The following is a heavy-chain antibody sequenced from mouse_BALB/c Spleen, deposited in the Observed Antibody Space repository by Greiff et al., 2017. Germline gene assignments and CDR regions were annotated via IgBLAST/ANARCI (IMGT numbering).Heavy chain of an antibody. CDR2: INSNGGST. D-gene: IGHD2-9*01. CDR1: GFTFSSYG. J-gene: IGHJ4*01. CDR3: ARSYYGYGDYYAMDY. Sequence: EVQLVESGGGLVQPGGSLKLSCAASGFTFSSYGMSWVRQTPDKRLELVATINSNGGSTYYPDSVKGRFTISRDNAKNTLYLQMSSLKSEDTAMYYCARSYYGYGDYYAMDYWGQGTSVTVSS. V-gene: IGHV5-6-3*01.